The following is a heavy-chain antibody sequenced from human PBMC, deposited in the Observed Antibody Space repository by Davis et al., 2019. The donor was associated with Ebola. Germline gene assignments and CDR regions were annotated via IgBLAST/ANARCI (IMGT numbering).Heavy chain of an antibody. CDR3: ARARITMVQEVIITDRWFDP. J-gene: IGHJ5*02. Sequence: ASVKVSCKASGYTFTSYAMHWVRQAPGQRLEWMGWINAGNGNTKYSQKFQGRVTITADESTSTAYMELSSLRSEDTAVYYCARARITMVQEVIITDRWFDPWGQGTLVTVSS. V-gene: IGHV1-3*01. D-gene: IGHD3-10*01. CDR1: GYTFTSYA. CDR2: INAGNGNT.